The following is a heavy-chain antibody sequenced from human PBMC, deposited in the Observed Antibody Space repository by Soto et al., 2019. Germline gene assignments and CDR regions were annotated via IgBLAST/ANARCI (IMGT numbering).Heavy chain of an antibody. CDR2: IWYDGSNK. CDR3: ARWDKAAAGPDYYYYYMDV. D-gene: IGHD6-13*01. Sequence: GGSLRLSCAASGFTFSSYGMHWVRQAPGKGLEWVAVIWYDGSNKYYADSVKGRFTISRDNSKNTLYLQMNSLRAEDTAVYYCARWDKAAAGPDYYYYYMDVWGKGTTVTVSS. CDR1: GFTFSSYG. J-gene: IGHJ6*03. V-gene: IGHV3-33*01.